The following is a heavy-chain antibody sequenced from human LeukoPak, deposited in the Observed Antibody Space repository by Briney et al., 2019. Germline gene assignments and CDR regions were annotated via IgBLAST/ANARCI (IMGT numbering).Heavy chain of an antibody. Sequence: GGSLRLSCAASGFTFSSYAMSWVRQAPGKGLEWVSAISGSGGSTYYADSVKGRFTISRDNSKNTLYLQMNSLRAEDTAVYYCAYPAYYDILTGSNPDYWGQGTLVTVSS. D-gene: IGHD3-9*01. CDR3: AYPAYYDILTGSNPDY. CDR1: GFTFSSYA. J-gene: IGHJ4*02. CDR2: ISGSGGST. V-gene: IGHV3-23*01.